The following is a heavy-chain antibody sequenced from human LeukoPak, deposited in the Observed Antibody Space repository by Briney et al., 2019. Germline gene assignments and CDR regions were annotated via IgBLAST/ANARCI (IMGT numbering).Heavy chain of an antibody. D-gene: IGHD2-2*01. CDR3: ARGSYCSSTSCYRAPFGAFDI. V-gene: IGHV3-30*02. Sequence: PGGSLRLSCAASGFTFSSYGMHWVRQAPGKGLEWVAFIRYDGSNKYYADSVKGRFTISRDNAKNSLYLQMNSLRAEDTAVYYCARGSYCSSTSCYRAPFGAFDIWGQGTMVTVSS. CDR2: IRYDGSNK. CDR1: GFTFSSYG. J-gene: IGHJ3*02.